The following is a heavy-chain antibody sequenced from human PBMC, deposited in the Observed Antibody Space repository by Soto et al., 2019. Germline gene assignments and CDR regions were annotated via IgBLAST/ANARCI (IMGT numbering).Heavy chain of an antibody. CDR3: AKAKNDYNWDNRPPFDY. CDR2: ISANDVGT. J-gene: IGHJ4*02. V-gene: IGHV3-23*01. Sequence: PGGSLRLSCEASGFTLRNYAMTWVRQAPGKGLEWVSLISANDVGTYYAGSVKTRFTISTDQSRNTVYLQMDSLRADDTAIYYCAKAKNDYNWDNRPPFDYWGQGTLVTAPQ. D-gene: IGHD1-20*01. CDR1: GFTLRNYA.